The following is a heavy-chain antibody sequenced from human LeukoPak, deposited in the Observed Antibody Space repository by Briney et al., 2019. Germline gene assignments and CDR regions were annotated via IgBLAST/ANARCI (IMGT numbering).Heavy chain of an antibody. D-gene: IGHD1-26*01. J-gene: IGHJ4*02. V-gene: IGHV3-30-3*01. CDR2: ISYDGSNK. Sequence: GGSLRLSCAASGFTFSSYAMHWVRQAPGKGLEWVAVISYDGSNKYYADSVKGRFTISRDNSKNTLYLQMNSLRAEDTAVYYCARDGAFLWDLPDYWGQGTLVTVSS. CDR1: GFTFSSYA. CDR3: ARDGAFLWDLPDY.